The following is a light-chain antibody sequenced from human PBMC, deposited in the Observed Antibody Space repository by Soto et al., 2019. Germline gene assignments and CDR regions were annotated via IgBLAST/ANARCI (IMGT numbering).Light chain of an antibody. CDR3: QQYGRSPPYT. J-gene: IGKJ3*01. Sequence: EIVLTQSPGTLSLSAGERATLSCRASQSVSSSCLAWYQQKPGQAPRLLIYGASSRATGIPDRFSGSGSGTDFTLTISRLEPEDFAVYYCQQYGRSPPYTFGPGTKVDIK. CDR1: QSVSSSC. CDR2: GAS. V-gene: IGKV3-20*01.